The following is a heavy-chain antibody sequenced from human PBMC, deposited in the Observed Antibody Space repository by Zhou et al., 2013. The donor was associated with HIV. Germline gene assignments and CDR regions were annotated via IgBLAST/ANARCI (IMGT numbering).Heavy chain of an antibody. V-gene: IGHV1-69*12. CDR3: ATVPSYYYVSGTFVY. Sequence: QVQSVLSGAEVRKPGSSVKLSCKTSGGTSTSHTVNWVRQVPGHGLEWMGGIIPFFGTPNYAQKFQGRVAISADEATSTAYMELSSLRSEDTAVYYCATVPSYYYVSGTFVYWGQGTRSPSPQ. D-gene: IGHD3-10*01. J-gene: IGHJ4*02. CDR2: IIPFFGTP. CDR1: GGTSTSHT.